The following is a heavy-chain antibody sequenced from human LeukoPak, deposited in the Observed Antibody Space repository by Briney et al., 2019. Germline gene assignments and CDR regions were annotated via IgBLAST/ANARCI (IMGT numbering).Heavy chain of an antibody. J-gene: IGHJ4*02. Sequence: PGGSLRLSCAASGFSFSFYWMHWVRQAPGKGPVWVSRIKTDGSIADYADSVKGRFTISRDNAKNTLYLQMNSLRAEDTAVYYCAKVDSTDYDILTGLDYWGQGTLVTVSS. D-gene: IGHD3-9*01. CDR1: GFSFSFYW. CDR2: IKTDGSIA. V-gene: IGHV3-74*01. CDR3: AKVDSTDYDILTGLDY.